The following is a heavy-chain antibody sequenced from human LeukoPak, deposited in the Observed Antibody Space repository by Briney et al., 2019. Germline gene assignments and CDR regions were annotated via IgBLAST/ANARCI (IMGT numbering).Heavy chain of an antibody. CDR2: ISGSGGST. CDR3: AKDLARSHIGRNY. Sequence: PGGSLRLSCAASGFTFSSYAMSWVRQAPGKGLEWVSAISGSGGSTYYADSVKGRFTISRDNSKNTPYLQMNSLRAEDTAVYYCAKDLARSHIGRNYWGQGTLVTVSS. J-gene: IGHJ4*02. CDR1: GFTFSSYA. V-gene: IGHV3-23*01. D-gene: IGHD5-12*01.